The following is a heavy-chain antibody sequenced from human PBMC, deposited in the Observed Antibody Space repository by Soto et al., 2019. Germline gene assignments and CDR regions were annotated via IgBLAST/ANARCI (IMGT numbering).Heavy chain of an antibody. Sequence: RASVKVSCKASGYIFGNYDISWVRQGTGQGLEWMGWMNPNSGKGGYAQKFQGRVTMTRDTSTSTAYMELSSLTSDDTAIYYCARMETSGTLNWFAPWGQGTLVTVSS. CDR2: MNPNSGKG. V-gene: IGHV1-8*01. CDR3: ARMETSGTLNWFAP. J-gene: IGHJ5*02. CDR1: GYIFGNYD. D-gene: IGHD1-1*01.